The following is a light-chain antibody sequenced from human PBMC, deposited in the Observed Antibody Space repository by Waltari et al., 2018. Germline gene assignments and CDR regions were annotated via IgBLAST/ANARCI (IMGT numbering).Light chain of an antibody. CDR2: WAS. V-gene: IGKV4-1*01. Sequence: DIVMIQSPDSLAVSLGERVTITCKSSQSIFYTSSNKDYLAWYQQKSGQPPKLLITWASTRESGVPDRFSGSGSGTDFTLTISSLQAEDVAVYYCQQYYSSPPWTFGQGTKVEIK. CDR3: QQYYSSPPWT. CDR1: QSIFYTSSNKDY. J-gene: IGKJ1*01.